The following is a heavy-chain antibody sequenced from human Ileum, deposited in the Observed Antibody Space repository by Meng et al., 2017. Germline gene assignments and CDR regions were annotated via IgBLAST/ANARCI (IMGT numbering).Heavy chain of an antibody. D-gene: IGHD3-10*01. CDR1: GGSFSANY. CDR3: ARGAYLGSGYYFDY. Sequence: QVQLQQWGAGPLKPSETRPLTCVDYGGSFSANYWTWIRQPPGKGLEWIGEINHSGSTYYTPSLKSRVIMSVDTSANRFSLNLNSVTAADTAVYFCARGAYLGSGYYFDYWGQGALVTVSS. J-gene: IGHJ4*02. CDR2: INHSGST. V-gene: IGHV4-34*01.